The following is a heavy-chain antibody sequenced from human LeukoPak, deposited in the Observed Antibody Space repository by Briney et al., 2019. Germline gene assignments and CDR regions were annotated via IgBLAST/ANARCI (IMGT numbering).Heavy chain of an antibody. CDR2: IYYSGST. J-gene: IGHJ4*02. CDR1: GGSISSYY. Sequence: SETLSLTCTVSGGSISSYYWSWIRQPPGKGLEWIGYIYYSGSTNYNPSLKSRVTISVDTSKNQFSLKLSSVTAADTAVYYCARLQIRGGSWFGELFYFDYWGQGTLVTVSS. V-gene: IGHV4-59*08. D-gene: IGHD3-10*01. CDR3: ARLQIRGGSWFGELFYFDY.